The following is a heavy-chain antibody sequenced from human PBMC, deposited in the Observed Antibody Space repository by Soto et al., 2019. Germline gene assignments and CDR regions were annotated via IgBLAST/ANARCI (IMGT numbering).Heavy chain of an antibody. V-gene: IGHV1-58*01. Sequence: GASVKVSWKASGFTFTSSAVQWVRQARGQRLEWIGWIVVGSRNTNYAQKFQERVTITRDMSTSTAYMELSSLRSEDTAVYYCATIAAAGAPDYWGQGTLVTVSS. CDR2: IVVGSRNT. D-gene: IGHD6-25*01. CDR1: GFTFTSSA. J-gene: IGHJ4*02. CDR3: ATIAAAGAPDY.